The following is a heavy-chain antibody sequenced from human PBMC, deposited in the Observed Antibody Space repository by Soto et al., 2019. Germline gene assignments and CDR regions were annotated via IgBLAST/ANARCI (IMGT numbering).Heavy chain of an antibody. Sequence: SETLSLTCTVSGGSISSGGYYWSWIRQHPGKGLEWIGYIYYSGSTYYNPSLKSRVTISVDTSKNQFSLKLSSVTAADTAVYYCAREGPLASGCYLFDYWGQGTLVTVSS. D-gene: IGHD3-3*01. CDR3: AREGPLASGCYLFDY. CDR1: GGSISSGGYY. V-gene: IGHV4-31*03. CDR2: IYYSGST. J-gene: IGHJ4*02.